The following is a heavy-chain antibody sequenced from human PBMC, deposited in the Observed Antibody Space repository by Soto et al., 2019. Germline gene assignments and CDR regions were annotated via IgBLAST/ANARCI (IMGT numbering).Heavy chain of an antibody. CDR2: ISSTSGTI. D-gene: IGHD6-19*01. CDR1: GFVFSTYS. V-gene: IGHV3-48*02. J-gene: IGHJ6*02. CDR3: ANQKIRFSVAGTLYGLGV. Sequence: PGGSLRLSCEASGFVFSTYSINWVRQAPGKGLEWISYISSTSGTIYYADSVKGRFTIFRDNAKNSLFLQMNGLRDDDTAVYYCANQKIRFSVAGTLYGLGVWGQGTTVTVSS.